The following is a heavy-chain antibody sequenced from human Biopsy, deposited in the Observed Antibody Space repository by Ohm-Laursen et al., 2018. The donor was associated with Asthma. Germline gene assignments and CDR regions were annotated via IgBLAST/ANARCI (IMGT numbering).Heavy chain of an antibody. Sequence: GASVKVSCKGSRDIFSSYGFSWVRQAPGQGLEWMGGIIPTSLTPSYARGFRGRVTISADEYTRTAYMELSSLRSEDTAVYYCARDPSYFDPSVEGWHLWGQGTMVTVSS. V-gene: IGHV1-69*13. D-gene: IGHD3-22*01. CDR3: ARDPSYFDPSVEGWHL. CDR2: IIPTSLTP. J-gene: IGHJ3*01. CDR1: RDIFSSYG.